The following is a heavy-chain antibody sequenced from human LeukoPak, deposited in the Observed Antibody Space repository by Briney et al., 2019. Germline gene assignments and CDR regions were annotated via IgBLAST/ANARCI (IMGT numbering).Heavy chain of an antibody. J-gene: IGHJ4*02. CDR2: IYYSGST. D-gene: IGHD6-13*01. Sequence: SETLSLTCTVSGGSISSYYWSWIRQPPGKGLEWIGYIYYSGSTNYNPSLKSRVTISVDTSKNQFSLKLSSVTAADTAVYYCARLLRSWYGNKVDDYWGQGTLVTVSS. CDR1: GGSISSYY. CDR3: ARLLRSWYGNKVDDY. V-gene: IGHV4-59*01.